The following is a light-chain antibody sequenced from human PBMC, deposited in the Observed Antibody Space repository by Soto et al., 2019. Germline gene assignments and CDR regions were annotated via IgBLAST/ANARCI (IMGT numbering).Light chain of an antibody. CDR3: QQYNNWPRT. Sequence: EIVMTQSPATLSVSPGERATLSCRASQSLSSNLAWYQQKPGQAPRLLIYGASTGATGIPARFSGSGSGTEFTLTISSLQSEDFAVYYCQQYNNWPRTFGQGTRVEIK. CDR1: QSLSSN. CDR2: GAS. J-gene: IGKJ1*01. V-gene: IGKV3-15*01.